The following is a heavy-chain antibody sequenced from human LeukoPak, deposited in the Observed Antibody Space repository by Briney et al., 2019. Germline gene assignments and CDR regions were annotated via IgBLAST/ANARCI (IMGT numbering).Heavy chain of an antibody. CDR2: VIGSSGST. D-gene: IGHD2-2*01. Sequence: PGGSLRLSCAASGFTLSNYAMNWVRQAPGKGLEWVSVVIGSSGSTDYADSVKGRFTISRDNSKNTLSLQMNSLRGEDTAVYYCARDRRSCSSTSCLHNYYYYYGMDVWGQGTTVTVSS. V-gene: IGHV3-23*01. CDR1: GFTLSNYA. CDR3: ARDRRSCSSTSCLHNYYYYYGMDV. J-gene: IGHJ6*02.